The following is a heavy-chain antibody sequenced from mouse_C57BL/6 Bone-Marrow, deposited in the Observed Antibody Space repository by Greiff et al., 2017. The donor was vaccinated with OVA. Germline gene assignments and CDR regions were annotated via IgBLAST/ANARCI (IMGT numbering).Heavy chain of an antibody. V-gene: IGHV1-82*01. CDR1: GYAFSSSW. Sequence: ESGPELVKPGASVKISCKASGYAFSSSWMNWVKQRPGKGLEWIGRIYPGDGDTNYNGKFKGKATLTADKSSSTAYMQLSSLTSEDSAVYFCARGRLLLYYWGQGTTLTVSS. CDR3: ARGRLLLYY. J-gene: IGHJ2*01. D-gene: IGHD2-3*01. CDR2: IYPGDGDT.